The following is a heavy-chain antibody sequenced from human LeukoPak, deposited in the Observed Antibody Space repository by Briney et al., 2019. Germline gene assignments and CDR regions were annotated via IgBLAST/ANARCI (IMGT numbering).Heavy chain of an antibody. Sequence: GGSLRLSCAASGFTFSSYSMNWVRQAPGKGLEWVSSISSSSSYIYYADSVKGRFTISRDNAKNSLYLQMNSLRAEDTAVYYCARGAPEGYGGNGFDYWGQGTLVTVSS. CDR1: GFTFSSYS. V-gene: IGHV3-21*01. CDR2: ISSSSSYI. J-gene: IGHJ4*02. CDR3: ARGAPEGYGGNGFDY. D-gene: IGHD4-23*01.